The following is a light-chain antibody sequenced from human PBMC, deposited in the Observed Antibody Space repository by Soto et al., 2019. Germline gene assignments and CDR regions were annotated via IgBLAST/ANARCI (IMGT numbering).Light chain of an antibody. V-gene: IGKV1-13*02. CDR3: QQFNSYPLT. CDR2: DAA. J-gene: IGKJ4*01. Sequence: AIQLTQSPSSLSASVGGRVTITCRASQGIGSALAWYQQTPGKAPQLLMFDAANLVSGVPSRFSGSGSGTDFTLTISRLQPEDFATYFCQQFNSYPLTFGGGTKVEIK. CDR1: QGIGSA.